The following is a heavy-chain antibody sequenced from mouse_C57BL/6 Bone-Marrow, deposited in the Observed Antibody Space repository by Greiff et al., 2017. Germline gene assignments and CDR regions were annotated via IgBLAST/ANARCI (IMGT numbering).Heavy chain of an antibody. CDR1: GFSLSTFGMG. V-gene: IGHV8-8*01. CDR3: ARVGPHFAWVAY. Sequence: HVTLKESCPGISQPSQTLSLTCSFSGFSLSTFGMGVGWLRKPSGKGLEWLAHIWWADDKYYNPALRSRPPISKDTYKNQVVLKSASVDTADTATYCSARVGPHFAWVAYGGQGTLVTVSA. CDR2: IWWADDK. J-gene: IGHJ3*01. D-gene: IGHD3-1*01.